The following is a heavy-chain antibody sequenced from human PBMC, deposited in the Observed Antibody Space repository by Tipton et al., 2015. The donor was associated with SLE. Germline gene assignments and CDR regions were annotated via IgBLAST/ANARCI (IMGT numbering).Heavy chain of an antibody. CDR3: ASGERVRGVSYYYYYMDV. D-gene: IGHD3-10*01. CDR2: IYYSGST. CDR1: CGSISSGGYY. Sequence: TLSLTCTVSCGSISSGGYYWSWIRQHPGKGLEWIGYIYYSGSTYYNPSLKSRVTISVDTSKNQFSLKLSSVTAADTAVYYCASGERVRGVSYYYYYMDVWGKGTTVTVSS. V-gene: IGHV4-31*03. J-gene: IGHJ6*03.